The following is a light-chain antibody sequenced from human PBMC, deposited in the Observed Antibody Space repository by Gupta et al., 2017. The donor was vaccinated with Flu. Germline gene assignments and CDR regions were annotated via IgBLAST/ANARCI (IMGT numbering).Light chain of an antibody. Sequence: SDELTQPPSMSVSPGQTARITCFGDALSKQYAYWFQHKPGQAPQAIIFKDTERPSGIPARFSGTSSGTRVTLIISGVQVEDGADYYCQSADITGSFRVFGGGTKLTVL. CDR2: KDT. CDR1: ALSKQY. CDR3: QSADITGSFRV. J-gene: IGLJ2*01. V-gene: IGLV3-25*02.